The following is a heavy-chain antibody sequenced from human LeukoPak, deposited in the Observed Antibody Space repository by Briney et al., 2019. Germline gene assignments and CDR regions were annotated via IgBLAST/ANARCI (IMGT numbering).Heavy chain of an antibody. CDR3: VSIDLDS. V-gene: IGHV1-24*01. J-gene: IGHJ4*02. Sequence: ASVNVSCKVSGYTLTELSIHWVRQAPGKGLEWMGGEDGGPIYTQKFQGRLTMTEDTSTDTAYMDVSSLRSEDTAVYYCVSIDLDSWGQGTLVTVSS. CDR2: EDGGP. D-gene: IGHD3-16*02. CDR1: GYTLTELS.